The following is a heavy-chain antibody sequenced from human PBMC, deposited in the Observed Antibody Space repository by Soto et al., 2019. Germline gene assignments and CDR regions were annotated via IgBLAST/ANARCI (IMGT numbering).Heavy chain of an antibody. CDR2: IYYSGST. CDR3: ARPGDYVGGYFDY. Sequence: SETLSLTCPVPGGSISSSSYYWGWIRQPPGKGLEWIGSIYYSGSTYYNPSLKSRVTISVDTSKNQFSLKLSSVTAADTAVYYCARPGDYVGGYFDYWGQGTLVTVS. CDR1: GGSISSSSYY. J-gene: IGHJ4*02. D-gene: IGHD3-16*01. V-gene: IGHV4-39*01.